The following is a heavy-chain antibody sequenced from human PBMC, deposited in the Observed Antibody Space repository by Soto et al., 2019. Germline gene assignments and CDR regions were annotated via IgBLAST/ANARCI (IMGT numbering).Heavy chain of an antibody. D-gene: IGHD3-22*01. CDR3: ARLDSSGYYRALPSHNNWFGP. Sequence: SETLSLTCAVYGGSFSGYYWSWIRQPPGKGLEWIGEINHSGSTNYNPSLKSRVTISVDTSKNQFSLKLSSVTAADTAVYYCARLDSSGYYRALPSHNNWFGPWGQGTLVTVS. CDR2: INHSGST. V-gene: IGHV4-34*01. J-gene: IGHJ5*02. CDR1: GGSFSGYY.